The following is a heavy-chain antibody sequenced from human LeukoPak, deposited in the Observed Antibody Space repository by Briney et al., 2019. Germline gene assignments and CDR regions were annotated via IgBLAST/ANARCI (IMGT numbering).Heavy chain of an antibody. J-gene: IGHJ4*02. D-gene: IGHD2-2*01. V-gene: IGHV4-61*02. CDR3: ARGSTRYDY. CDR1: GGSISSSSYL. CDR2: IYTSGST. Sequence: SETLSLTCTVSGGSISSSSYLWSWIRQPAGRGLEWIGRIYTSGSTNYNPSLKSRVTMSVDTSKNQFSLKLSSVTAADTAIYFCARGSTRYDYWGQGTLVTVSS.